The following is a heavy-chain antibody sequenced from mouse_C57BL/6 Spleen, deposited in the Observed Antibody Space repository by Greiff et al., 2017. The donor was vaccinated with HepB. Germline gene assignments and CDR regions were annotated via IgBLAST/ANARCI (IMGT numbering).Heavy chain of an antibody. CDR3: ARSSYYDYDVVFAY. J-gene: IGHJ3*01. V-gene: IGHV1-18*01. CDR2: INPNNGGT. Sequence: EVQLQQSGPELVKPGASVKIPCKASGYTFTDYNMDWVKQSHGKSLEWIGDINPNNGGTVYNQKFKGKATLTVDKSSSTAYMELRSLTSEDTAVYCGARSSYYDYDVVFAYWGQGTLVTVSA. CDR1: GYTFTDYN. D-gene: IGHD2-4*01.